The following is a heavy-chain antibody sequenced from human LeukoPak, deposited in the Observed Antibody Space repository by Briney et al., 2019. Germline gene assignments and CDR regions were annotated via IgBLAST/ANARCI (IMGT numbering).Heavy chain of an antibody. J-gene: IGHJ4*02. V-gene: IGHV1-18*01. CDR3: ARDQGSLTRSWYTGY. D-gene: IGHD6-13*01. CDR1: GYTFTSYG. CDR2: ISAYNGNT. Sequence: ASVKVSCKASGYTFTSYGISWLQQAPGQGLEWMGWISAYNGNTNYAQKLQGRVTMTTDTSTSTAYMELRSLRSDDTAVYFCARDQGSLTRSWYTGYWGQGTQVTVSS.